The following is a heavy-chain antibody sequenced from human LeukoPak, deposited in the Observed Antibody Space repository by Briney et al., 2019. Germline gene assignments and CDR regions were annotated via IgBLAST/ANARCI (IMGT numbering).Heavy chain of an antibody. V-gene: IGHV3-48*02. CDR2: ISSSSNTI. CDR1: GXTFSTNS. J-gene: IGHJ4*02. D-gene: IGHD2-15*01. Sequence: PGGSLRLSCAASGXTFSTNSLNWVRQAPGKGLEWVSYISSSSNTIYYADSVKGRFTISRDNAKNSLYLQIHSLRDEDTAVYYCARDQCSGGSCYSWVEDWGQGTLVTVSS. CDR3: ARDQCSGGSCYSWVED.